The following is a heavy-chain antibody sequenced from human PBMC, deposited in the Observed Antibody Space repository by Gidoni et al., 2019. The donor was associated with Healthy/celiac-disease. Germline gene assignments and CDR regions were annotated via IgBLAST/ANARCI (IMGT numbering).Heavy chain of an antibody. Sequence: QVQLVESGGGVVQPGRSLRLSCAASGFTFSSYAMHWVRRAPGKGLEWVAVISYDGSNKYYADSVKGRFTISRDNSKNTLYLQMNSLRAEDTAVYYCASAYSGSHQGPFDYWGQGTLVTVSS. D-gene: IGHD1-26*01. J-gene: IGHJ4*02. CDR2: ISYDGSNK. CDR1: GFTFSSYA. V-gene: IGHV3-30-3*01. CDR3: ASAYSGSHQGPFDY.